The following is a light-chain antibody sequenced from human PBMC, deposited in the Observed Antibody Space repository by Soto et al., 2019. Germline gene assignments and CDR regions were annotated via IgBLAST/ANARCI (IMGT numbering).Light chain of an antibody. V-gene: IGKV1-5*01. CDR2: DAS. CDR3: QQYNSYPLT. J-gene: IGKJ4*01. CDR1: LTITSW. Sequence: DIQMTQSPSTLSASVGDRVTITCRASLTITSWLAWYQQKPGKVPNLLISDASALQSGVPSRFSGSGSGTEFTLTISSLQPDDFATYYCQQYNSYPLTFGGGTKVEIK.